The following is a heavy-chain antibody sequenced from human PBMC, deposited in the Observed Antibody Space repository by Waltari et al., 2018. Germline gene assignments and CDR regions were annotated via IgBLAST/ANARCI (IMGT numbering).Heavy chain of an antibody. Sequence: GYTFTDYYMHWVQQAPGKGLEWMGLVDPEDGETIYAEKFQGRVTITADTSTDTAYMELSSLRSEDTAVYYCATHGSSARRMDVWGQGTTVTVSS. V-gene: IGHV1-69-2*01. J-gene: IGHJ6*02. CDR2: VDPEDGET. D-gene: IGHD6-13*01. CDR1: GYTFTDYY. CDR3: ATHGSSARRMDV.